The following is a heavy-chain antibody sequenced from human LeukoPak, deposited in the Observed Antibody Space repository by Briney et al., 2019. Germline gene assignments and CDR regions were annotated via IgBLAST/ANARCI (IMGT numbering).Heavy chain of an antibody. J-gene: IGHJ4*02. CDR3: AREGYGSGFSWVY. V-gene: IGHV4-30-4*08. Sequence: PSETLSLTCTVSGGSITSGDYYWSWFRQPPGKGLEWIGYIYNKGTTYYNPSLKSRITILLDTSKNQVSLKLSSVTAADTAVYYCAREGYGSGFSWVYWGQGTLVTVSS. CDR1: GGSITSGDYY. D-gene: IGHD3-10*01. CDR2: IYNKGTT.